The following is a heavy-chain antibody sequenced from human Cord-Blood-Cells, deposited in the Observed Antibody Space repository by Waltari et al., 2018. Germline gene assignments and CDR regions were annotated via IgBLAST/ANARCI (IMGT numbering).Heavy chain of an antibody. V-gene: IGHV4-39*01. CDR3: ARQYSSGWYFDY. CDR2: IYYSGST. Sequence: QLQLQESGPGLVKPSETLSLTCTVSGCSISSSIYYWCWIRQPPGKGLEWIGSIYYSGSTYYNPSLKSRVTISVDTSKNQFSLKLSSVTAADTAVYYCARQYSSGWYFDYWGQGTLVTVSS. J-gene: IGHJ4*02. CDR1: GCSISSSIYY. D-gene: IGHD6-19*01.